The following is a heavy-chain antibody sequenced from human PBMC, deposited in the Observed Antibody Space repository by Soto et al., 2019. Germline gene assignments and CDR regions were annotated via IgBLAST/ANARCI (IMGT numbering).Heavy chain of an antibody. CDR1: GFIFSSYT. CDR3: ARAPSGSYPEFDY. D-gene: IGHD1-26*01. J-gene: IGHJ4*02. V-gene: IGHV3-30-3*01. Sequence: GGSLRLSCAASGFIFSSYTMHWVRQAPGKGLEWVGVITYEGSNQYYADSVKGRFTISRDNSRDMLFLQMNSLRPDDTAVYYCARAPSGSYPEFDYCGQGTLVTVSS. CDR2: ITYEGSNQ.